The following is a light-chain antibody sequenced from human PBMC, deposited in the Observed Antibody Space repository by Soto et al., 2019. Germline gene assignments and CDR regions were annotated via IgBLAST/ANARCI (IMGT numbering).Light chain of an antibody. CDR3: QQYGSSGT. CDR1: QSVSNNY. V-gene: IGKV3-20*01. J-gene: IGKJ1*01. Sequence: EIVLTQSRCTLSLSPGSRSTLACRASQSVSNNYLAWYQQKPGQAPRILIYGASNRATGIPDRFSGSGSGTDFTLAISRLEPEDFAVYYCQQYGSSGTFGQGTKVDIK. CDR2: GAS.